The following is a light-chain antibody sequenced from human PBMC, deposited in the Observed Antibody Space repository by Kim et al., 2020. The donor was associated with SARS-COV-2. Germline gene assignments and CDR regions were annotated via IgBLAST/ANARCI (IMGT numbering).Light chain of an antibody. Sequence: GSPGQTASITCSGDKLGDKYGCWYQQKPGQSPVLVIYQDSKRPSGIPERFSGSNSGNTATLTISGTQAMDEADYYCQAWDSSTEVFGGGTQLTVL. J-gene: IGLJ3*02. V-gene: IGLV3-1*01. CDR2: QDS. CDR3: QAWDSSTEV. CDR1: KLGDKY.